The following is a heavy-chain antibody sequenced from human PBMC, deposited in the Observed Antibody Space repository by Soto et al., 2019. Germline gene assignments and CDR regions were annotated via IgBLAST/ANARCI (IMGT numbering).Heavy chain of an antibody. CDR3: ARGITLPTPLDY. Sequence: ASVKVSCKASGYTFTSSDIHWVRQAPGQRLEWMGWINAGNGNTKYSQKFQGRVTITRDTSASTAYMELSSLRSEDTAVYYCARGITLPTPLDYWGQGTLVTVSS. CDR2: INAGNGNT. J-gene: IGHJ4*02. V-gene: IGHV1-3*01. D-gene: IGHD1-20*01. CDR1: GYTFTSSD.